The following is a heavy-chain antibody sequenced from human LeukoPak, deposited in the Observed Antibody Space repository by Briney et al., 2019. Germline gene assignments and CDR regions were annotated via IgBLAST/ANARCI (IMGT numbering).Heavy chain of an antibody. D-gene: IGHD1-26*01. V-gene: IGHV1-69*06. J-gene: IGHJ4*02. CDR1: DCTFSIYA. CDR2: IIPIFGTA. Sequence: GASVTVSFKASDCTFSIYAISWVRQAPGQGLEWMGRIIPIFGTANYAQKFQGRVTITADKSTSTAYMELSSLRSEDTAVYYCARAGDLVGATSYYFDYWGQGTLVTVSS. CDR3: ARAGDLVGATSYYFDY.